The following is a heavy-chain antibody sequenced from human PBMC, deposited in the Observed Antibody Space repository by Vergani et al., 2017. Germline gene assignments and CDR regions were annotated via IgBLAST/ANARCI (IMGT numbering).Heavy chain of an antibody. V-gene: IGHV3-48*01. J-gene: IGHJ4*02. CDR3: ARPQTDYYDSSAPGIDY. D-gene: IGHD3-22*01. CDR2: ISSSSSTI. Sequence: EVQLVESGGGLVQPGGSLRLSCAASGFSFSSYSMNWVRQAPGKGLEWVSYISSSSSTIYYADSVKGRFTISRDNAKNSLYLQMNSLRAEDTAVYYCARPQTDYYDSSAPGIDYWGQGTLVTVSS. CDR1: GFSFSSYS.